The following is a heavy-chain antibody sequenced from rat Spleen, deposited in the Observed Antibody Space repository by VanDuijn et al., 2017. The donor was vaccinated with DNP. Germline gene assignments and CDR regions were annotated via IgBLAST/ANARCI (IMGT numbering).Heavy chain of an antibody. CDR2: ISYDGSNT. CDR3: TRVGDLHDGGDGDALDA. Sequence: EVQLVESGGGLVQPGRSLKLSCAASGFTFSDYYMAWVRQAPTKGLEWVASISYDGSNTFYGDSVKGRFTISRDNAKSTLYLQMNSLRSEDTATYYCTRVGDLHDGGDGDALDAWGQGTSVTVSS. CDR1: GFTFSDYY. D-gene: IGHD1-12*02. J-gene: IGHJ4*01. V-gene: IGHV5-22*01.